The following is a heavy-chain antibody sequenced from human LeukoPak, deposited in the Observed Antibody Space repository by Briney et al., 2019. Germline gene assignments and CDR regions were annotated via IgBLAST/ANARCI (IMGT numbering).Heavy chain of an antibody. Sequence: GASVKVSCKGSGYTFTSYGISWVRQAPGQGLEWMGWISAYNGNTNYAQKLQGRVTMTTDTSTSTAYMELRSLRSDDTAVYYCARLMGSSWYSGTSCWFDPWGQGTLVTVSS. CDR1: GYTFTSYG. CDR2: ISAYNGNT. CDR3: ARLMGSSWYSGTSCWFDP. D-gene: IGHD6-13*01. V-gene: IGHV1-18*01. J-gene: IGHJ5*02.